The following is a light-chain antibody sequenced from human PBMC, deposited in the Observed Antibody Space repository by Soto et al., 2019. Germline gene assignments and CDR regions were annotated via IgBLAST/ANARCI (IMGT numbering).Light chain of an antibody. CDR3: GSYATGGAYV. Sequence: QSALTQPASVSGSPGQSITISCTGTSSDVGGYNAVSWYQQRPGKAPKLMIYDVTNRPSGASNRFSGSKSGNTASLTISGLQAEDEADYYCGSYATGGAYVFGTGTKLTVL. CDR2: DVT. CDR1: SSDVGGYNA. V-gene: IGLV2-14*01. J-gene: IGLJ1*01.